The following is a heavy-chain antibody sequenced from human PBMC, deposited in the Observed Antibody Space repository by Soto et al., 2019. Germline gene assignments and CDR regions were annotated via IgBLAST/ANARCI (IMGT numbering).Heavy chain of an antibody. CDR1: GYSFTNYW. D-gene: IGHD6-13*01. CDR2: IYPGDSDT. CDR3: ARRIHSSSWSASFDI. V-gene: IGHV5-51*01. J-gene: IGHJ3*02. Sequence: EVQLVQSGAEVKKPGESLKISCESSGYSFTNYWIGWVRQMPGKGLEWMGIIYPGDSDTRYSPSFPGQVTISADKSINTAYLQWSSLRASDTAMYYCARRIHSSSWSASFDIWGQGTLLTVSS.